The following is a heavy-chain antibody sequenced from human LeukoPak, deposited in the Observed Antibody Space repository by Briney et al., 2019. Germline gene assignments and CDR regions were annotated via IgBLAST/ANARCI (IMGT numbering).Heavy chain of an antibody. Sequence: GGSLRLSCAASGFTFSSYSMNWVRQARGKGLEWVSSISSSSSYIYYADSVKGRFTISRDNAKNSLYLQMNSLRAEDTAVYYCARGSSGGSGWYFDYWGQGTLVTVSS. J-gene: IGHJ4*02. V-gene: IGHV3-21*01. CDR3: ARGSSGGSGWYFDY. D-gene: IGHD3-22*01. CDR1: GFTFSSYS. CDR2: ISSSSSYI.